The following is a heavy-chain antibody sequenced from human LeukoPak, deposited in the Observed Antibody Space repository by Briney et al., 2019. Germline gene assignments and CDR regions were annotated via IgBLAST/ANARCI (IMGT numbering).Heavy chain of an antibody. D-gene: IGHD6-13*01. J-gene: IGHJ4*02. CDR1: GFTFSDYY. CDR3: AREDGYSSSWYSDY. V-gene: IGHV3-11*05. Sequence: PGGSLRLSCAASGFTFSDYYMSWIRQAPGKGLEWVSDISSTRMYTNYADSVKGRFTISRDHAKNSLYLQMNSLRAEDTAVYYCAREDGYSSSWYSDYWGQGTLVTVPS. CDR2: ISSTRMYT.